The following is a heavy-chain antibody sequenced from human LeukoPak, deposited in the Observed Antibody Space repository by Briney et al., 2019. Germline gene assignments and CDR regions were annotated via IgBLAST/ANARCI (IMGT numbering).Heavy chain of an antibody. J-gene: IGHJ3*02. CDR3: ARQGWFGELAAFDI. CDR2: ISAYNGNT. Sequence: ASVKVSCKASGYTFTSYYMHWVRQAPGQGLEWMGWISAYNGNTNYAQNFQGRVTMTTDTSTSTAYMELRSLRSDDTAVYYCARQGWFGELAAFDIWGQGTMVTVSS. CDR1: GYTFTSYY. D-gene: IGHD3-10*01. V-gene: IGHV1-18*04.